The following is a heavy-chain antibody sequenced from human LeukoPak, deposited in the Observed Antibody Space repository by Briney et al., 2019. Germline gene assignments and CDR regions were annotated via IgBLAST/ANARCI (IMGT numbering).Heavy chain of an antibody. J-gene: IGHJ6*03. D-gene: IGHD3-3*01. CDR3: ARHRQWGRRYDFWSGYFYYYYMDV. CDR1: GYTFTSYG. CDR2: ISAYNGNT. Sequence: GASVKVSCKASGYTFTSYGISWVRQAPGQGLEWMGWISAYNGNTNYAQKLQGRVTMTTDTSTSTAYMELRSLRSDDTAVYYCARHRQWGRRYDFWSGYFYYYYMDVWGKGTTVTISS. V-gene: IGHV1-18*01.